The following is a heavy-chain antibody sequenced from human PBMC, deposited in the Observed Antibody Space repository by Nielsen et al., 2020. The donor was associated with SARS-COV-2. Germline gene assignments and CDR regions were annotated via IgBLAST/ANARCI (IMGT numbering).Heavy chain of an antibody. D-gene: IGHD2-15*01. V-gene: IGHV3-30*03. CDR3: AASDGWWLPPSDV. CDR2: ISYDGSNK. Sequence: GESLKISCAASGFTFSSYSMNWVRQAPGKGLEWVAVISYDGSNKYYADSVKGRFTISRDNSKNTLYLQMNSLRAEDTAVYYCAASDGWWLPPSDVWGQGTTVTVSS. J-gene: IGHJ6*02. CDR1: GFTFSSYS.